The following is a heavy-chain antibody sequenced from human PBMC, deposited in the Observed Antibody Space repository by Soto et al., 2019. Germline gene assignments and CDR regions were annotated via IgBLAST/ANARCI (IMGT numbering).Heavy chain of an antibody. J-gene: IGHJ4*02. Sequence: PGGSLRLSCAASGFTFSNAWMNWVRQAPGKGLEWVGRIKSKTDGGTTDYAAPVKGRFTISRDDSKNTLYLQMNSLKTEDTAVYYCTTEVEQLVKNFAYWGQGTLVTVSS. V-gene: IGHV3-15*07. CDR1: GFTFSNAW. CDR2: IKSKTDGGTT. D-gene: IGHD6-13*01. CDR3: TTEVEQLVKNFAY.